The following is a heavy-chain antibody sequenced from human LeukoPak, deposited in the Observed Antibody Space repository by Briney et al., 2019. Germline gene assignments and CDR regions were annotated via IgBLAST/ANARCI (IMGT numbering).Heavy chain of an antibody. V-gene: IGHV4-59*01. Sequence: SETLSLTCTVSGASISTYYWSWIRQSPGKGLEWIGYLYSRGSPNYNPSLKRRVTISVDTSKNHFSLTLSSVTAADTAVYYCARLQPNSGEWAFDIWGQGTLVTVSS. D-gene: IGHD1-1*01. CDR3: ARLQPNSGEWAFDI. J-gene: IGHJ3*02. CDR1: GASISTYY. CDR2: LYSRGSP.